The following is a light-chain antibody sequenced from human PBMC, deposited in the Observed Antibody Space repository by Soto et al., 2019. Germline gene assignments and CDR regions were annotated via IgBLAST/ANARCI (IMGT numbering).Light chain of an antibody. CDR1: QSFRGL. CDR3: QQRHMWPIT. J-gene: IGKJ5*01. V-gene: IGKV3-11*01. Sequence: EVVLTQSPVTLSLSPGERATLSCRASQSFRGLLAWYQQKPGQAPRLLIYDAYNRATGIPPRFRGSGSETDFTLTISSLEPEDSAVYYCQQRHMWPITFGQGTRLEIK. CDR2: DAY.